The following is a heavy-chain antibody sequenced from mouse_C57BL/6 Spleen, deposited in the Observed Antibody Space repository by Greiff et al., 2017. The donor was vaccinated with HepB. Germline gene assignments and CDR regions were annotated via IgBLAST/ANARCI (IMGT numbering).Heavy chain of an antibody. V-gene: IGHV14-4*01. Sequence: EVQLQQSGAELVRPGASVKLSCTASGFTIKDDYMHWVKQRPEQGLEWIGWIDPENGDTEYASKFQGKATITADTSSNTAYLPLSSLTSEDTAVYYGTSYYGAMDYWGQGTSVTVSS. D-gene: IGHD1-1*02. CDR1: GFTIKDDY. CDR3: TSYYGAMDY. J-gene: IGHJ4*01. CDR2: IDPENGDT.